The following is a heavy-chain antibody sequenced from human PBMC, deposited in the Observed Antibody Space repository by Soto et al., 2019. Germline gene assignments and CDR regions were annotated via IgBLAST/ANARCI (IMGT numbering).Heavy chain of an antibody. Sequence: GSLRLSCAASGFTFSSYAMHWVRQAPGKGLEYVSAISSNGGSTYYANSVKGRFTISRDNSKNTLYLQMGSLRAEDMAVYYCARFPKGSTYFDYWGQGTLVTVSS. V-gene: IGHV3-64*01. D-gene: IGHD4-17*01. J-gene: IGHJ4*02. CDR3: ARFPKGSTYFDY. CDR2: ISSNGGST. CDR1: GFTFSSYA.